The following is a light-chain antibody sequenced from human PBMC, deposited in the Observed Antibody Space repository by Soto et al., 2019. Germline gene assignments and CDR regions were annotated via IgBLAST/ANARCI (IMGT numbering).Light chain of an antibody. CDR3: QHYKIGST. J-gene: IGKJ1*01. V-gene: IGKV1-5*01. CDR1: QTIDRW. CDR2: EAS. Sequence: DIQMTQSPSTLSTSVGDRATITCRATQTIDRWLAWYQQKPGKAPKLLIYEASSLEGGVPSRFSGSGSGTEFTLTVSGLQAEDFATYWCQHYKIGSTFGQGTKLDFK.